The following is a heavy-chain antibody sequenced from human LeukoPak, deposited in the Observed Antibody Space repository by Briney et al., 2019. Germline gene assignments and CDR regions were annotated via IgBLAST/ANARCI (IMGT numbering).Heavy chain of an antibody. V-gene: IGHV1-2*02. Sequence: GASVKVSCKASGYTFIGYYIHWVQQAPGQGLEWMGWINPNSGGTNYAQKFQGRVTMTWDTSISTAYMELSRLRSDDTAVYYCARGYSSSWYDAFDIWGQGTMVTVSS. CDR3: ARGYSSSWYDAFDI. D-gene: IGHD6-13*01. J-gene: IGHJ3*02. CDR1: GYTFIGYY. CDR2: INPNSGGT.